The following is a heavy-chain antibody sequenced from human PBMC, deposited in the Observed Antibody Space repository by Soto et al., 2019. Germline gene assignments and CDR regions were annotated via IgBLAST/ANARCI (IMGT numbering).Heavy chain of an antibody. V-gene: IGHV4-39*01. CDR1: DGSISSSSYY. J-gene: IGHJ4*02. Sequence: QLQLQESGPGLVKPSEILSLTCTVSDGSISSSSYYWGWIRQPPGKGLECIGTIYYSGSTYYNPSLKSRVTISVDTSKNQFSLRLSSVTAADTAVYYCSRGGFDYWGQGTLVTVSS. D-gene: IGHD1-26*01. CDR2: IYYSGST. CDR3: SRGGFDY.